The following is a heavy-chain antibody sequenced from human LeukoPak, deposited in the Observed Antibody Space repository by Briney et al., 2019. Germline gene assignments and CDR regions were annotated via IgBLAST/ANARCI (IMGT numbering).Heavy chain of an antibody. J-gene: IGHJ4*02. CDR1: GFTFDDYA. CDR3: AKESDKWELLRGAFDY. D-gene: IGHD1-26*01. CDR2: ISWNSGSI. V-gene: IGHV3-9*03. Sequence: PGRSLRLSCAASGFTFDDYAMHWVRQAPGKGLEWVSGISWNSGSIGYADSVKGRFTISRDNAKNSLYLQMNSLRAEDMALYYCAKESDKWELLRGAFDYWGQGTLATVSS.